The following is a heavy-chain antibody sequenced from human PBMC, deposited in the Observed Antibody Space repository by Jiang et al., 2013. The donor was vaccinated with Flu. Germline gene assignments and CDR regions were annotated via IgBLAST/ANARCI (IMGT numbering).Heavy chain of an antibody. D-gene: IGHD4/OR15-4a*01. V-gene: IGHV3-66*01. Sequence: VQLLESGGGLVQPGGSLRLSCAAFGFIVSSNYVSWVRQAPGKGLEWVSALYSAGNTYYADSVEGRFTISRDNSKNTLYLQMNSLRVEDTAVYYCARGDPYGANYFQYWGQGSLVTVSS. CDR2: LYSAGNT. J-gene: IGHJ4*02. CDR1: GFIVSSNY. CDR3: ARGDPYGANYFQY.